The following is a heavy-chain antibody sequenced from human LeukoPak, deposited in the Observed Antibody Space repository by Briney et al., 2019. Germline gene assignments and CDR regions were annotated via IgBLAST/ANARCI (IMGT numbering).Heavy chain of an antibody. D-gene: IGHD2-21*02. V-gene: IGHV4-59*08. Sequence: TPSETLSLTCTVSGDSISSYYWSWIRQPPGKGLEYIGFIYSSGSTNYNPSLKSRVTISVDTSKNQVSLKMSSVTAADTALYYCARLLTYCGGDCYSFDYWGLGTRVTVSS. CDR1: GDSISSYY. CDR2: IYSSGST. J-gene: IGHJ4*02. CDR3: ARLLTYCGGDCYSFDY.